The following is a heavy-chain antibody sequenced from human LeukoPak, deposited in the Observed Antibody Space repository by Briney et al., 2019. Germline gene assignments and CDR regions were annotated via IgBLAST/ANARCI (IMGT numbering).Heavy chain of an antibody. V-gene: IGHV3-23*01. J-gene: IGHJ4*02. Sequence: GGSLRLSCAASGFTFSSYAMSWFRQAPGKGLQWVSAISGSGGSTYYAASVKGRFTISRDNSKNTLYLQVNSLRAEDTAVYYCAKDGQLWADQYFDYWGQGTLVTVSS. D-gene: IGHD5-18*01. CDR2: ISGSGGST. CDR3: AKDGQLWADQYFDY. CDR1: GFTFSSYA.